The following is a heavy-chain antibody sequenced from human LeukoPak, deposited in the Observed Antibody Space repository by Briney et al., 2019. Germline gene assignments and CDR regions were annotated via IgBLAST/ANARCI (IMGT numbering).Heavy chain of an antibody. CDR1: GGSTSSSSYY. V-gene: IGHV4-61*05. CDR3: ARGGSGYHSSLYYYYYYMDV. CDR2: IYYSGST. D-gene: IGHD3-3*01. J-gene: IGHJ6*03. Sequence: SETLSLTCTVSGGSTSSSSYYWGWIRQPPGKGLEWIGYIYYSGSTNYNPSLKSRVTISVDTSKNQFSLKLSSVTAADTAVYYCARGGSGYHSSLYYYYYYMDVWGKGTTVTVSS.